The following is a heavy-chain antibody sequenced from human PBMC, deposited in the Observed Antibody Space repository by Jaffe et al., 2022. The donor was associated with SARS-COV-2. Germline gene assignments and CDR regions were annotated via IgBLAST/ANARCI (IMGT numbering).Heavy chain of an antibody. CDR2: ISWNSGSI. D-gene: IGHD3-22*01. J-gene: IGHJ2*01. Sequence: EVQLVESGGGLVQPGRSLRLSCAASGFTFDDYAMHWVRQAPGKGLEWVSGISWNSGSIGYADSVKGRFTISRDNAKNSLYLQMNSLRAEDTALYYCAKDRYYYDSSVRYFDLWGRGTLVTVSS. CDR3: AKDRYYYDSSVRYFDL. V-gene: IGHV3-9*01. CDR1: GFTFDDYA.